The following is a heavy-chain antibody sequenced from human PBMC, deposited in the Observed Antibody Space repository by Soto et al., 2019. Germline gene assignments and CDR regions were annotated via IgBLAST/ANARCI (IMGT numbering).Heavy chain of an antibody. CDR3: ARAGVGVDIVVVVAATQGGFDI. CDR1: GSTFTTYY. D-gene: IGHD2-15*01. J-gene: IGHJ3*02. V-gene: IGHV1-46*01. Sequence: ASVKVSCKASGSTFTTYYMHWVRQAPGQGLEWMGIINPSGGSTRYAQKFQGRVTMTRDTSTSTVYMELSSLRSEDTAVYYCARAGVGVDIVVVVAATQGGFDIWGQGTMVTVSS. CDR2: INPSGGST.